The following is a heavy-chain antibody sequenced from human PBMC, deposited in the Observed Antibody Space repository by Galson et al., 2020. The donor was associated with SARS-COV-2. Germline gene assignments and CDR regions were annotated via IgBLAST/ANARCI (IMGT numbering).Heavy chain of an antibody. V-gene: IGHV3-21*01. CDR1: GFTFSSYS. CDR3: ARAPNYYDSSGSTGYGVEVSYYFDY. D-gene: IGHD3-22*01. CDR2: ISSSSSYI. Sequence: GGSLRLSCAASGFTFSSYSMNWVRQAPGKGLEWVSSISSSSSYIYYADSVKGRFTISRDNAKNSLYLQMNSLRAEDTAVYYCARAPNYYDSSGSTGYGVEVSYYFDYWGQGTLVTVSS. J-gene: IGHJ4*02.